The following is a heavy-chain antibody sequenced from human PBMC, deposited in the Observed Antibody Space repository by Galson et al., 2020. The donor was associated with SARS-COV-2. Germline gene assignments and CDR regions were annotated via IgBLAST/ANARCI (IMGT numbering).Heavy chain of an antibody. D-gene: IGHD1-1*01. CDR3: ARDFKGTLDY. V-gene: IGHV3-7*03. CDR1: GFTFSSYW. J-gene: IGHJ4*02. Sequence: ETLSLTCAASGFTFSSYWMSWVRQAPGKGLEWVANIKQDGSEKYYVDSVKGRFTISRDNAKNSLYLQMNSLRAEDTAVYYCARDFKGTLDYWGQGTLVTVSS. CDR2: IKQDGSEK.